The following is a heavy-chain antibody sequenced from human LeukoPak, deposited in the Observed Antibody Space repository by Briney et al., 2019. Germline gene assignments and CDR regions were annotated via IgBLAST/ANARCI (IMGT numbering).Heavy chain of an antibody. V-gene: IGHV3-33*03. Sequence: PGGSLRLSCVASGFTFNIFGIHWVRQAPGKGLEWVGVIWYDGSEKYYADSVKGRFTISRDNSRNTVDLRMDSLRAEDTAVYYCAKDRTGGYDCPDQWGQGTLVTVSS. CDR1: GFTFNIFG. D-gene: IGHD5-12*01. CDR3: AKDRTGGYDCPDQ. CDR2: IWYDGSEK. J-gene: IGHJ5*02.